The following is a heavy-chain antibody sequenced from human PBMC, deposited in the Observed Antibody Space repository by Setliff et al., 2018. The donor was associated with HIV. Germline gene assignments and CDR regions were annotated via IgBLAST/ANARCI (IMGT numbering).Heavy chain of an antibody. V-gene: IGHV4-31*03. CDR2: IYNTGST. D-gene: IGHD3-9*01. J-gene: IGHJ4*02. Sequence: SETLSLTCTVTGGSISSGGFYWTWIRQHPGKGLEWIGYIYNTGSTYHSPSLESRVTISIDTSKNQFSLKLSSVTAADTAIYYCARQTWEYYDTLTGYYRSPKNFDSWGQGTLVTVSS. CDR1: GGSISSGGFY. CDR3: ARQTWEYYDTLTGYYRSPKNFDS.